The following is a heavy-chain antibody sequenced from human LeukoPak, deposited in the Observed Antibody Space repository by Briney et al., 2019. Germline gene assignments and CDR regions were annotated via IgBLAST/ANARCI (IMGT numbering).Heavy chain of an antibody. CDR1: GFTFRHAW. CDR2: IRSISDGGTT. CDR3: TTAQGN. J-gene: IGHJ1*01. Sequence: GGSLRLSCEGSGFTFRHAWLSWVRQAPGKGLEWVGQIRSISDGGTTEYTAPVKGRFSISREDSKNTLYLQMNSLRTEDTAVYYCTTAQGNWGQGTLVTVSS. V-gene: IGHV3-15*05.